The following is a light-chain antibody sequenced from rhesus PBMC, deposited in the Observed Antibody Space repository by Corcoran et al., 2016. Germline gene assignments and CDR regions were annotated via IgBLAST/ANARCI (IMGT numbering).Light chain of an antibody. J-gene: IGLJ1*01. Sequence: QAALSQPPSVSGFPGQSVTISCTGTSTDIGAYNYVSWFQQHPGKAPKLIIYDISNRPSGVSDRFSGSKSGNTASLTISGLQAEDEADYHCSSYAGSKIFIFGVGTRLTVL. CDR2: DIS. V-gene: IGLV2-23*01. CDR1: STDIGAYNY. CDR3: SSYAGSKIFI.